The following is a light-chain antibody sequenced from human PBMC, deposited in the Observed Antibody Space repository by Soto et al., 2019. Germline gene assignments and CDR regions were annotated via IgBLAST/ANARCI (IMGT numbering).Light chain of an antibody. J-gene: IGLJ1*01. V-gene: IGLV2-14*01. CDR3: SSYTNINTRACV. CDR1: SSDIGAYNY. CDR2: EVS. Sequence: QSALTQPASVSGSPGQSITISCTGTSSDIGAYNYVSWYQHHPGKAPKFMMYEVSYRPSGVSDRFSGSKSGNTASLTISGLQAEDEAEYYCSSYTNINTRACVFGTGTKLTVL.